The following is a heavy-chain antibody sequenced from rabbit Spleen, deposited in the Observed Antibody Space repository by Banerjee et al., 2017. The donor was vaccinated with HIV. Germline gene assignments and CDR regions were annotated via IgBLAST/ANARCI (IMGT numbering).Heavy chain of an antibody. CDR1: GFSFSDRDV. CDR2: INASTGNP. V-gene: IGHV1S45*01. Sequence: QEQLVESGGGLVQPEGSLTLTCKASGFSFSDRDVMCWVRQAPGKGVEWIACINASTGNPDCASWASGRFAISRTSSTTVTVRMTSLTAADRATYFCARDKELAIWGYEFDLWGPGTLVTVS. J-gene: IGHJ6*01. D-gene: IGHD3-1*01. CDR3: ARDKELAIWGYEFDL.